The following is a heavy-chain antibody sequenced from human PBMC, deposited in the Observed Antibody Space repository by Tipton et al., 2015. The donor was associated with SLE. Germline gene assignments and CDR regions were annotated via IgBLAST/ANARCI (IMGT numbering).Heavy chain of an antibody. CDR1: GFIFSDHY. Sequence: QLVQSGGGLVKPGGSLRLSCAASGFIFSDHYMSWIRQAPGKGLEWVSYISRGGNTIYYADSVKGRFTISRDNAKNSLYLQMNNLRTNDTAVYYCARECTHRLGFDLWGRGTLVTVSS. V-gene: IGHV3-11*04. D-gene: IGHD3-16*01. CDR2: ISRGGNTI. CDR3: ARECTHRLGFDL. J-gene: IGHJ2*01.